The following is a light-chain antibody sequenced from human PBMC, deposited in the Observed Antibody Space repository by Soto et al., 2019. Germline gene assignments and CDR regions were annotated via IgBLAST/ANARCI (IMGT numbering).Light chain of an antibody. CDR3: QPYNKWPLN. J-gene: IGKJ4*01. V-gene: IGKV3-15*01. CDR1: QGIGDT. Sequence: SPSNVSHSPYDLAAFSFRASQGIGDTLAWYQHKPGQTPRLLIYDTSTRATGVPTRFSGSRSGAEFTLTINSLQSEEFAVYYCQPYNKWPLNFGGGTKVDIK. CDR2: DTS.